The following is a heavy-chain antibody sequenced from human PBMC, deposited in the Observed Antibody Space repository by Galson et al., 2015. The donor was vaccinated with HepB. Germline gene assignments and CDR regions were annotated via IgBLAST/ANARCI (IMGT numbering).Heavy chain of an antibody. D-gene: IGHD6-13*01. CDR2: FDPEDGET. Sequence: SVKVSCKVSGYTLTELSMHWVRQAPGKGLEWMGGFDPEDGETIYAQKFQGRVTMTEDTSTDTAYMELSSLRSEDTAVYYCATGWSIAAAGYYYGMDVWGQGTTVTVSS. V-gene: IGHV1-24*01. CDR3: ATGWSIAAAGYYYGMDV. CDR1: GYTLTELS. J-gene: IGHJ6*02.